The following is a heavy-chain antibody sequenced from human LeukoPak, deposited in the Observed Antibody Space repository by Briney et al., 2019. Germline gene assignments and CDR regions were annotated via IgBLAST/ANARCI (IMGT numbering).Heavy chain of an antibody. V-gene: IGHV1-18*01. J-gene: IGHJ4*02. CDR1: GYTFTSYG. CDR3: ARAGGPGLYGGPPIDY. Sequence: GASVKVSCKASGYTFTSYGISWVRQAPGQGLEWMGWISAYNGNTNYAQKFQGRVAMTTDTSTSTVYMELRSLRSDDTAVYYCARAGGPGLYGGPPIDYWGQGTLVTVSS. D-gene: IGHD4/OR15-4a*01. CDR2: ISAYNGNT.